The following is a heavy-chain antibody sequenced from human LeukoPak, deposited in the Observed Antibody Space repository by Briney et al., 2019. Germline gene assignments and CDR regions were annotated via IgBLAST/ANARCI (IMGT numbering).Heavy chain of an antibody. CDR1: GGSISSSSYY. Sequence: SETLSLTCTVSGGSISSSSYYWGWIRQPPGKGLEWIGSIYYSGSTYYNPSLKSRVTISVDTSKNQFSLKLSSVTAADTAVYYCLSHLLTIFGVGDDYWGQGTLVTVSS. D-gene: IGHD3-3*01. CDR2: IYYSGST. J-gene: IGHJ4*02. CDR3: LSHLLTIFGVGDDY. V-gene: IGHV4-39*07.